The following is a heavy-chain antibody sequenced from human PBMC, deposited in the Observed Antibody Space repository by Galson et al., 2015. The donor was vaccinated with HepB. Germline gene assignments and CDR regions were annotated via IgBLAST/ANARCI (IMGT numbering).Heavy chain of an antibody. V-gene: IGHV3-30*04. CDR2: ISYDGSNK. D-gene: IGHD2/OR15-2a*01. J-gene: IGHJ3*02. CDR3: AKYRRGPPSPAFDI. Sequence: SLRLSCAASGFTFSSYAMHWVRQAPGKGLEWVAVISYDGSNKYYADSVKGRFTISRDNSKNTLYLQMNSLRAEDTAVYYCAKYRRGPPSPAFDIWGQGTMVTVSS. CDR1: GFTFSSYA.